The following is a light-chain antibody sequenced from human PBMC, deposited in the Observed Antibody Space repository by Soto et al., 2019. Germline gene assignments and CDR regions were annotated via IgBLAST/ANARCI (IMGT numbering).Light chain of an antibody. CDR3: QQYSPSPSYT. CDR1: QSVSSTF. Sequence: EIVLTQSPGTLSLSPGERATLSCRASQSVSSTFFAWYQQKPGLPPRLLIYSTSSRASGVPDRFSGSGSGTDFTLTISIVEPEDSAVYYCQQYSPSPSYTFGQGTKLAIK. CDR2: STS. J-gene: IGKJ2*01. V-gene: IGKV3-20*01.